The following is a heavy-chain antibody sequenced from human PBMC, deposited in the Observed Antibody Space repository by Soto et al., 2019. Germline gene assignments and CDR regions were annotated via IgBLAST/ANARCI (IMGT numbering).Heavy chain of an antibody. D-gene: IGHD3-22*01. V-gene: IGHV3-23*01. CDR1: GFTFSSYA. CDR2: ISGNGGST. Sequence: PGGSLRLSCAVSGFTFSSYAMNWVRQAPGKGLEWVSSISGNGGSTYYADSVKGRLTTSRDNSKNTLYLQMSSLRAEETAIYYCAKSFYDSDGHHLTFDYWGQGALLTV. CDR3: AKSFYDSDGHHLTFDY. J-gene: IGHJ4*02.